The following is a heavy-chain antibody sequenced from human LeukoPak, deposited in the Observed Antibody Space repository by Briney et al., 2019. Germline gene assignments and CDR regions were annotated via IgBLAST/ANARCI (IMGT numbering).Heavy chain of an antibody. J-gene: IGHJ4*02. CDR2: IYYSGST. D-gene: IGHD6-13*01. CDR1: GGSISSYY. Sequence: SETLSLTCTVSGGSISSYYWSWIRQPPGKGLEWIGYIYYSGSTNYNPSLKSRVTISVDTSKNQFSLKLSSVTAADTAVYYCARGLAAGILYYFDYWGQGTLVTVSS. V-gene: IGHV4-59*01. CDR3: ARGLAAGILYYFDY.